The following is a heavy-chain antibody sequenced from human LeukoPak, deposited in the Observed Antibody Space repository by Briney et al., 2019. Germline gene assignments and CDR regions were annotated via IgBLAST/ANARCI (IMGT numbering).Heavy chain of an antibody. CDR1: GYTFTSYD. V-gene: IGHV1-8*01. CDR2: MNPNSGNT. J-gene: IGHJ6*02. Sequence: ASVKVPCKASGYTFTSYDINWVRQATGQGLEWMGWMNPNSGNTGYAQKFQGRVTMTRNTSISTAYMELSSLRSEDTAVYYCARGQNDFWSGYLYYYYYGMDVWGQGTTVTVSS. D-gene: IGHD3-3*01. CDR3: ARGQNDFWSGYLYYYYYGMDV.